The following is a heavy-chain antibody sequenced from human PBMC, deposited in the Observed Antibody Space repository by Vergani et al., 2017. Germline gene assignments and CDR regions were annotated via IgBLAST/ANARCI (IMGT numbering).Heavy chain of an antibody. CDR1: GFTLSNYD. Sequence: QVQLVESGGGAGQRGGSPRPSCATSGFTLSNYDMQWIRQGPGKGLEIVAFIQFEGSKQYYADSVKGRLTLSRDFSKNTRYLQMNSLRTDDTATYYCARHFRGWGIDYWGQGTQVIVSS. CDR2: IQFEGSKQ. J-gene: IGHJ4*02. D-gene: IGHD3-16*01. CDR3: ARHFRGWGIDY. V-gene: IGHV3-30*02.